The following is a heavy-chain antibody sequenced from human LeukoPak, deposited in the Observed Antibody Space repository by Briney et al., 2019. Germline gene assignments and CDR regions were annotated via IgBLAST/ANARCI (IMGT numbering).Heavy chain of an antibody. V-gene: IGHV4-39*01. Sequence: SETLSLTCTVSGGSISSSSYYWGWIRQPPGKGLEWIGSIYYSGSTYYNPSLKSRVTISVDTSKNQFSLKLSSVTAADTAVYYCASYVWGSYFGPKRFDYWGQGTLVTVSS. J-gene: IGHJ4*02. CDR3: ASYVWGSYFGPKRFDY. CDR2: IYYSGST. CDR1: GGSISSSSYY. D-gene: IGHD3-16*01.